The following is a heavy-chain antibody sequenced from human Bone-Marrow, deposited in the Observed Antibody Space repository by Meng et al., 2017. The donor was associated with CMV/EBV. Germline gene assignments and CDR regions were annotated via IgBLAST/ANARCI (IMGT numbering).Heavy chain of an antibody. V-gene: IGHV6-1*01. CDR3: ARGSWYAGWFDP. D-gene: IGHD6-13*01. J-gene: IGHJ5*02. Sequence: SGDSVSSNSAAWNWIRQSPSRGLEWLGRTYYRSKWYNDYAVSVKSRITINPDTSKNQISLQLNSVTPEDTAVYYCARGSWYAGWFDPWGQGTLVTVSS. CDR2: TYYRSKWYN. CDR1: GDSVSSNSAA.